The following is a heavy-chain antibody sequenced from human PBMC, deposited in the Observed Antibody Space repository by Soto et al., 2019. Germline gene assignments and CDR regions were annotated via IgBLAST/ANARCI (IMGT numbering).Heavy chain of an antibody. V-gene: IGHV3-23*01. CDR2: ISGSGGST. CDR3: AKASSEYCSGGSCYYFDY. Sequence: GGSLRLSCAASGFTFSSYAMSWVRQAPGKGLEWVSAISGSGGSTYYADSVKGRFTISRDNSKNTLYLQMNSLRAEDTAVYYCAKASSEYCSGGSCYYFDYWGQGTLVTVSS. J-gene: IGHJ4*02. D-gene: IGHD2-15*01. CDR1: GFTFSSYA.